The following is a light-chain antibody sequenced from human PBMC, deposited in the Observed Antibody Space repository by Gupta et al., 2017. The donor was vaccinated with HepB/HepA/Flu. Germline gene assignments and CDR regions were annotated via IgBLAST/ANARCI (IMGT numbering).Light chain of an antibody. Sequence: DIQMPQSPSSVSASVGDRVTITCRASHDITNWLAWYQQKPGKAPKLLIYAASSLQSGVPSKFSGSGSGTLFTLTISSLQPEDSATYFCQQANRFPFTFGPGTKVDIK. CDR1: HDITNW. CDR2: AAS. CDR3: QQANRFPFT. V-gene: IGKV1-12*01. J-gene: IGKJ3*01.